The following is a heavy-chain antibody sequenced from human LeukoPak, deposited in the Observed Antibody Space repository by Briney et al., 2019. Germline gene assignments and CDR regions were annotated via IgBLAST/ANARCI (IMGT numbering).Heavy chain of an antibody. D-gene: IGHD3-22*01. J-gene: IGHJ4*02. CDR1: GFTFSSYA. CDR2: ITGSSASA. V-gene: IGHV3-23*01. CDR3: VKLDYYDTH. Sequence: GGSLRLSCAASGFTFSSYAMSWVRQAPGKGLEWVSSITGSSASAYYADSVKGRFTISRDNSKNTLYLQMNSLRAEDTAVYFCVKLDYYDTHWGQGTLVTVSS.